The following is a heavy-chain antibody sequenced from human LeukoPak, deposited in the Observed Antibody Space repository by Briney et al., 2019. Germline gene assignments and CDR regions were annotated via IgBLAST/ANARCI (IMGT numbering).Heavy chain of an antibody. Sequence: SQTLSLTCTVSGGSISSGSYYWRWLRQPAGTGLEWIGRIYTSGSTNYNPSLKSRVTISVDTSKNQFSLKLSSVTAADTAVYYCARGEAVYVVVKAFDIWGQGTMVTVSS. CDR2: IYTSGST. CDR3: ARGEAVYVVVKAFDI. J-gene: IGHJ3*02. CDR1: GGSISSGSYY. V-gene: IGHV4-61*02. D-gene: IGHD2-15*01.